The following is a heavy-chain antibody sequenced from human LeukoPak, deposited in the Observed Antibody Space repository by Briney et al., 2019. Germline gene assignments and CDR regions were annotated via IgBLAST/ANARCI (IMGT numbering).Heavy chain of an antibody. V-gene: IGHV1-69*06. CDR1: GGTFSSYA. D-gene: IGHD2-21*02. Sequence: GASVKVSCKASGGTFSSYAISRVRQAPGQGLEWMGRIFPIFGTANYAQKFQGRVTITADKSTSTAYMELSSLRSEDTAVYYCARGPIVVVTAANFDYWGQGTLVTVSS. J-gene: IGHJ4*02. CDR3: ARGPIVVVTAANFDY. CDR2: IFPIFGTA.